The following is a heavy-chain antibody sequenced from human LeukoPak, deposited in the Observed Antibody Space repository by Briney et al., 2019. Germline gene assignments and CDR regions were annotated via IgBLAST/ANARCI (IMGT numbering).Heavy chain of an antibody. CDR2: ISYDGSNK. Sequence: GGSLRLSCAASGFTFSSYAMHWVRQAPGKGLEWVAVISYDGSNKYYADSVKGRFTISRDNSKDTLYLQMNSLRAEDTAVYYCASGSWVRGGDYWGQGTLVTVSS. CDR1: GFTFSSYA. D-gene: IGHD5-12*01. CDR3: ASGSWVRGGDY. V-gene: IGHV3-30-3*01. J-gene: IGHJ4*02.